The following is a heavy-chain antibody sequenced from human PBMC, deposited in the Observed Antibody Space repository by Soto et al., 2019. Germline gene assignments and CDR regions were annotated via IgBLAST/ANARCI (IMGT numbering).Heavy chain of an antibody. V-gene: IGHV3-30-3*01. Sequence: GGSLRLSCAASGFTFSSYAMHWVRQAPGKGLEWVAVISYDGSNKYYADYVKGRFTISRDNSKNTLYLQMNSLRAEDKAVYFCARDQHHYYSYVMSFWAQGTTVTVSS. J-gene: IGHJ6*02. CDR3: ARDQHHYYSYVMSF. CDR1: GFTFSSYA. CDR2: ISYDGSNK.